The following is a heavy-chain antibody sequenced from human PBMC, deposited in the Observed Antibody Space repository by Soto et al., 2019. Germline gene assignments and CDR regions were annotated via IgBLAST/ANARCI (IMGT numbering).Heavy chain of an antibody. J-gene: IGHJ6*03. CDR3: ARGEGSTHFYYYYMDV. Sequence: ASVKVSCKASGYTFTSYDINWVRQATGQGLEWMGWMNPNSGNTGCAQKFQGRVTMTRNTSISTAYMELSSLRSEDTAVYYCARGEGSTHFYYYYMDVWGKGTTVTVSS. CDR1: GYTFTSYD. V-gene: IGHV1-8*01. CDR2: MNPNSGNT.